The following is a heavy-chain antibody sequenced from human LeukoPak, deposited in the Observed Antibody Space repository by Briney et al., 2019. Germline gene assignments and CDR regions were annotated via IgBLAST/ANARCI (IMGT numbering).Heavy chain of an antibody. CDR2: ISAYNGNT. V-gene: IGHV1-18*01. J-gene: IGHJ4*02. CDR3: ARAFLRRLAAAGTDFDY. CDR1: GYTFTSYG. Sequence: ASVTVSFTASGYTFTSYGISWVRPAPGQGGEGMGWISAYNGNTNYAQKLQGRVTMTTDTSTSTAYMELRSLRSDGTAVYYCARAFLRRLAAAGTDFDYWGQGTLVTVSS. D-gene: IGHD6-13*01.